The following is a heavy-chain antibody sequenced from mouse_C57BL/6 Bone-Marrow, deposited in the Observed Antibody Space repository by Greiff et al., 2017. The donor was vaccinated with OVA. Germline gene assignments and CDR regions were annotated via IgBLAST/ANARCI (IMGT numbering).Heavy chain of an antibody. CDR3: ARGGNSAWFAY. Sequence: VHLVESGAELVRPGTSVKVSCKASGYAFTNYLIEWVKQRPGQGLEWIGVINPGSGGTNYNEKFKGKATLTADKSSSPAYMQLSSLTSEDSAVYFCARGGNSAWFAYWGQGTLVTVSA. D-gene: IGHD2-1*01. CDR2: INPGSGGT. J-gene: IGHJ3*01. CDR1: GYAFTNYL. V-gene: IGHV1-54*01.